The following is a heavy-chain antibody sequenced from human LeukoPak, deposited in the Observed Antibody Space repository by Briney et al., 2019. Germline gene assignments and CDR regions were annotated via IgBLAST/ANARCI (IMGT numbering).Heavy chain of an antibody. CDR1: GFTFSNYG. CDR3: ATGADTYYDFWSNYYFDY. CDR2: ISGDGGHK. Sequence: PGGSLRLSCAASGFTFSNYGMHWVRQAPGKGPEWVTFISGDGGHKYYADSVKGRLTISRDNSKNTLHLQMNSLRAEDTAVYYCATGADTYYDFWSNYYFDYWGQGTLVTVSS. V-gene: IGHV3-30*03. J-gene: IGHJ4*02. D-gene: IGHD3-3*01.